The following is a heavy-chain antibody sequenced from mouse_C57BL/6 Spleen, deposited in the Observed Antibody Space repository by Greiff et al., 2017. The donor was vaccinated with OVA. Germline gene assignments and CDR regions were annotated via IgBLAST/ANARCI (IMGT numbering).Heavy chain of an antibody. V-gene: IGHV2-3*01. CDR3: AKSITTVVANFYYYAMDY. J-gene: IGHJ4*01. CDR1: GFSLTSYG. CDR2: IWGDGST. Sequence: VQLQESGPGLVAPSQSLSITCTVSGFSLTSYGVSWVRQPPGKGLEWLGVIWGDGSTNYHSALISRLSISKDNSKSQVFLKLNSLQTDDTATYYCAKSITTVVANFYYYAMDYWGQGTSVTVSS. D-gene: IGHD1-1*01.